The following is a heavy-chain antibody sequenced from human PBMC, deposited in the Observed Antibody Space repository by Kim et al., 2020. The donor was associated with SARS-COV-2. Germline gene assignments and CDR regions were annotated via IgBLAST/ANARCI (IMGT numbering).Heavy chain of an antibody. CDR2: IYYSGST. Sequence: SETLSLTCTVSGGSISSSSYYWGWIRQPPGKGLEWIGSIYYSGSTYYNPSLKSRVTISVDTSKNQFSLKLSSVTAADTAVYYCARHDRYDSSGYPPGVPDSWGQGALGTASS. V-gene: IGHV4-39*01. CDR1: GGSISSSSYY. CDR3: ARHDRYDSSGYPPGVPDS. D-gene: IGHD3-22*01. J-gene: IGHJ4*02.